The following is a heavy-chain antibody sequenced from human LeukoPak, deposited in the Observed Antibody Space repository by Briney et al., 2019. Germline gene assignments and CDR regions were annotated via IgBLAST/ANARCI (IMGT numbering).Heavy chain of an antibody. Sequence: GGSLRLSCAASGFTFSSYGMSWVRQAPGKGLEWVSYISSSGSSIYYADSVKGRFTISRDNAKNSLYLQMNSLRAEDTAVYYCASGVTSYYYYYMDVWGKGTTVTVSS. CDR1: GFTFSSYG. J-gene: IGHJ6*03. V-gene: IGHV3-48*04. CDR2: ISSSGSSI. CDR3: ASGVTSYYYYYMDV. D-gene: IGHD3-3*01.